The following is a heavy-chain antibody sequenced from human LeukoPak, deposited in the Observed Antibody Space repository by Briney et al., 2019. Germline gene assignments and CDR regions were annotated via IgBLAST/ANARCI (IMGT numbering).Heavy chain of an antibody. CDR2: INWNGGST. CDR3: ARENYYDSSGYYYVAGFDY. Sequence: GGSLRLSCAASGFTFDDYGMSWVRQAPGKGLEWVSGINWNGGSTGYADSVKGRFTISRDNSKNTLYLQMNSLRAEDTAVYYCARENYYDSSGYYYVAGFDYWGQGTLVTVSS. J-gene: IGHJ4*02. V-gene: IGHV3-20*04. D-gene: IGHD3-22*01. CDR1: GFTFDDYG.